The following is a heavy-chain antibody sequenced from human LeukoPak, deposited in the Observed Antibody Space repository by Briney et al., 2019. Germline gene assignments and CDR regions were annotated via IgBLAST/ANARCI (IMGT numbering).Heavy chain of an antibody. Sequence: GGSLRLSCAASGFTFSRYWMSWVRQAPGKGLEWVANIKHDGSEKYYVDSVKGRFTISRDNAKNSLYLQVNSLRAEDTAVYYCARGWAAAAGTSAYWGQGTLVTVSS. CDR3: ARGWAAAAGTSAY. CDR2: IKHDGSEK. J-gene: IGHJ4*02. V-gene: IGHV3-7*01. D-gene: IGHD6-13*01. CDR1: GFTFSRYW.